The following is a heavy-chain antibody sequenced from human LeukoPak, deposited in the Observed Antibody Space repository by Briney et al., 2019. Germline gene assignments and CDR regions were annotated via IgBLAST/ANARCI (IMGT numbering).Heavy chain of an antibody. D-gene: IGHD1-26*01. Sequence: PGRSLRLSCAASGFTFSSYAMHWVRQAPGKGLEWVAVISYDGSNKYYADSVKGRFTISRDNAKNSLYLQMSSLRAEDTAVYYCARAAGGSGRSDYWGQGTLVTVSS. CDR3: ARAAGGSGRSDY. V-gene: IGHV3-30-3*01. CDR1: GFTFSSYA. J-gene: IGHJ4*02. CDR2: ISYDGSNK.